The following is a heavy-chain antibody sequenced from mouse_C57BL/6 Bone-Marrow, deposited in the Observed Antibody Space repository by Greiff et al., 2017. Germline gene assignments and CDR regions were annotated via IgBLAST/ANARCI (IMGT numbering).Heavy chain of an antibody. CDR1: GFTFSSYG. D-gene: IGHD2-5*01. J-gene: IGHJ2*01. CDR2: ISSGGSYT. Sequence: DVMLVESGGDLVKPGGSLKLSCAASGFTFSSYGMSWVRQTPDKRLEWVATISSGGSYTYYPDSVKGRFTISRDNAKNTLYLQMSSLKSEDTAMYYCARDSNYEDGDWGQGTTLTVAS. CDR3: ARDSNYEDGD. V-gene: IGHV5-6*02.